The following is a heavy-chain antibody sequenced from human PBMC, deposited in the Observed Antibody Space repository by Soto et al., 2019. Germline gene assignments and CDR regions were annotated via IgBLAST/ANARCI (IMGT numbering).Heavy chain of an antibody. CDR3: AREKYTSGVGVFDY. CDR2: VSSDGSTK. CDR1: GFTFSTYT. V-gene: IGHV3-30-3*01. J-gene: IGHJ4*02. D-gene: IGHD6-19*01. Sequence: GGSLRLSCAASGFTFSTYTMHWVRQAPGKGLEWVAVVSSDGSTKYYADSVRGRLTISRDNSKNTLSLQMNGLRTDDTAVFYCAREKYTSGVGVFDYWGQGTLGTVSS.